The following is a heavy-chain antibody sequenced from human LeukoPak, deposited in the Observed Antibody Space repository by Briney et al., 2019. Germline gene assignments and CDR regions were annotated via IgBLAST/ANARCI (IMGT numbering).Heavy chain of an antibody. D-gene: IGHD1-20*01. V-gene: IGHV4-4*02. CDR1: GGSISSTNW. CDR3: ARGLDNWNVYIFDY. CDR2: INHSGST. Sequence: SETLSLTCAVSGGSISSTNWWSWVRQPPRKGLEWIGEINHSGSTNYNPSLKSRVTISVDTSKNQFSLKLSSVTAADTAVYYCARGLDNWNVYIFDYWGLGTLVTVSS. J-gene: IGHJ4*02.